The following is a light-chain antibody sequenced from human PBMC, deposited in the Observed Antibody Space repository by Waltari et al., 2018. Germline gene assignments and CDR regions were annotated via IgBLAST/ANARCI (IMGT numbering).Light chain of an antibody. CDR2: GAS. CDR1: QSVGNK. CDR3: QQSDNWPPLFT. J-gene: IGKJ3*01. Sequence: ETVMTQSPATLSVSPGERVTFSCRASQSVGNKLAWYQQKPGQAPRLLIYGASTRATGIPARFSVSGSVTEFTLTISSLQSEDFAVYYCQQSDNWPPLFTFGPGTKVDIK. V-gene: IGKV3-15*01.